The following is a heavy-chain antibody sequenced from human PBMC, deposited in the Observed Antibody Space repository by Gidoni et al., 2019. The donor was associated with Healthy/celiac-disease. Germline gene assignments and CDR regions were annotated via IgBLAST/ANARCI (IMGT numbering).Heavy chain of an antibody. Sequence: QITLKESGPTLVKPTQTLTLTCTFSGFSLSTSGVGVGWIRQPPGKALEWLALIYWNDDKRYSPSLKSRLTITKDTSKNQVVLTMTNMDPVDTATYYCAHRLWINYYDSSGYYDYWGQGTLVTVSS. V-gene: IGHV2-5*01. CDR3: AHRLWINYYDSSGYYDY. D-gene: IGHD3-22*01. CDR1: GFSLSTSGVG. CDR2: IYWNDDK. J-gene: IGHJ4*02.